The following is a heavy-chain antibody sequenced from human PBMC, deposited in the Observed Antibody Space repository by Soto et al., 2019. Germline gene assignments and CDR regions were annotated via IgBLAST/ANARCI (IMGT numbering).Heavy chain of an antibody. CDR2: ISAYNGNT. J-gene: IGHJ4*02. CDR3: ARERALATGDY. V-gene: IGHV1-18*01. D-gene: IGHD5-12*01. CDR1: GYTFTSYG. Sequence: QVQLVQSGAEVKKPGASVKVSCKASGYTFTSYGISWVRQAPGQGLEWMGWISAYNGNTNYAQKLQGRVTMTTDTPTSTAYRERRSLRSDDTAGYYCARERALATGDYWGQGTLVTVSS.